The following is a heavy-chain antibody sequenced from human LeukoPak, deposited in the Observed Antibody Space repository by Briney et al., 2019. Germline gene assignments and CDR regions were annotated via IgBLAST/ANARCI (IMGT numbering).Heavy chain of an antibody. J-gene: IGHJ4*02. CDR1: GFTFNNYN. CDR3: ARDFLEDTL. D-gene: IGHD2-15*01. V-gene: IGHV3-48*01. CDR2: ISSSSTI. Sequence: GGSLRLSCAASGFTFNNYNMNWVRQAPGKGLEWLSYISSSSTIYYADSVKGRFTISRDNAKNSLYLQMSSLRVEDTAVYYCARDFLEDTLWGQGTLVTVSS.